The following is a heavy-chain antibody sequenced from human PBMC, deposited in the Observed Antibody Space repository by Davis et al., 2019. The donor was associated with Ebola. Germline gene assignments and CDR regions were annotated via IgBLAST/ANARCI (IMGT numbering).Heavy chain of an antibody. CDR1: GFTFSSYG. CDR2: ISGSGGST. D-gene: IGHD7-27*01. CDR3: ATQELRRTLYSDY. J-gene: IGHJ4*02. Sequence: PGGSLRLSCVASGFTFSSYGMSWVRQAPGKGLEWVAIISGSGGSTHYVDSVKGRFTISRDNSKNSLYLQMNSLRAEDTAVYYCATQELRRTLYSDYWGLGTLVTVSS. V-gene: IGHV3-23*01.